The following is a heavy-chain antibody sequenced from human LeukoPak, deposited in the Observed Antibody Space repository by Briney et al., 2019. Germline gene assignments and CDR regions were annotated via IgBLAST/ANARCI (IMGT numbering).Heavy chain of an antibody. J-gene: IGHJ4*02. CDR3: AKDYGDFLRPLYYFDY. CDR2: INPNSGGT. CDR1: GYTFTGYY. Sequence: ASVKGSCKASGYTFTGYYMHWVRQAPGQGLEWMGWINPNSGGTKYAQKIQGRVTMTRDTSISTAYMELSRLRSDDTAVYYCAKDYGDFLRPLYYFDYWGQGTLVTVSS. V-gene: IGHV1-2*02. D-gene: IGHD4-17*01.